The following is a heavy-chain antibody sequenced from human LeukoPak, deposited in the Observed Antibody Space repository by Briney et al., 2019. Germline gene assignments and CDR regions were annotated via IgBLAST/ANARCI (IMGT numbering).Heavy chain of an antibody. CDR2: IYYSGST. CDR1: GGSISSYY. CDR3: ARGRDVGDGYNGVDY. Sequence: SETRSLTCTVSGGSISSYYWSWIRQPPGKGLEWIGYIYYSGSTNYNPSLKSRVTISVDTSKNQFSLKLSSVTAADTAVYYCARGRDVGDGYNGVDYWGQGTLVTVSS. V-gene: IGHV4-59*01. J-gene: IGHJ4*02. D-gene: IGHD5-24*01.